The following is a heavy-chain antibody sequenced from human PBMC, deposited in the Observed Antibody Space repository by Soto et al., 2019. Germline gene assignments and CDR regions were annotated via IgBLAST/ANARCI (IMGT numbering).Heavy chain of an antibody. CDR1: GGSISSDY. CDR2: IYYSGST. J-gene: IGHJ4*02. D-gene: IGHD3-9*01. V-gene: IGHV4-59*03. CDR3: ACSRVILTGWGLFDY. Sequence: ENLDLTCTVHGGSISSDYWSWIRQPPGKGLEWIGYIYYSGSTNYNPSLKSRVTISVDTSKNQFSLKLSSVTAADTAVYYCACSRVILTGWGLFDYWGQGTLVIGSS.